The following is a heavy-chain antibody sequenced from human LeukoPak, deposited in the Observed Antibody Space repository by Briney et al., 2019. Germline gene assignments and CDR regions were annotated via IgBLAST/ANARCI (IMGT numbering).Heavy chain of an antibody. V-gene: IGHV4-34*01. CDR2: INHSGRT. Sequence: SGTLSLTRAVYGGSLSGYYWSWIRQTPGKRLEWMGEINHSGRTNYNPSLKSRVTISVDTSKNQFSLKLSSVTAADTAVYYCARAPLVVTMIPEMPDVWGQGTTVTVSS. CDR1: GGSLSGYY. CDR3: ARAPLVVTMIPEMPDV. D-gene: IGHD3-22*01. J-gene: IGHJ6*02.